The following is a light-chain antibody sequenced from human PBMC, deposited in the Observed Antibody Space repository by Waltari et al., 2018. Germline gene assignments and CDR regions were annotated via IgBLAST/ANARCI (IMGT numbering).Light chain of an antibody. CDR2: GAS. Sequence: EIVLTQSPGTLSLSPGERATLSCRASQSVSSSYLALYQQKPGQAPRVLIHGASNRATGIPDRFSGSVSGTDFTLTISRLEPEDFAVYYCQQYGSSPWTFGQGTKVEIK. V-gene: IGKV3-20*01. J-gene: IGKJ1*01. CDR1: QSVSSSY. CDR3: QQYGSSPWT.